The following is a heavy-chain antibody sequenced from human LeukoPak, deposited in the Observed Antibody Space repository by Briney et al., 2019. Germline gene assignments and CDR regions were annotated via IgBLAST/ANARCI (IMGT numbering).Heavy chain of an antibody. D-gene: IGHD5-18*01. CDR3: ARGVGGYSYGPFDY. Sequence: SVKVSCKASGGSLTSYAISWVRQAPGQGLEWMGGVIPICGTTNYAQKFQGRVTITTDESTSTAYMELSSLTSEDTALYYCARGVGGYSYGPFDYWGQGTLVTVSS. CDR1: GGSLTSYA. V-gene: IGHV1-69*05. CDR2: VIPICGTT. J-gene: IGHJ4*02.